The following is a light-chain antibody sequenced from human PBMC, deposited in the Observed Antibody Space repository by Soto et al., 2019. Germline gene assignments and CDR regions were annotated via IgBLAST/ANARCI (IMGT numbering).Light chain of an antibody. CDR3: ASYTANNTYV. J-gene: IGLJ1*01. V-gene: IGLV2-14*03. CDR1: RSDVGGSDY. CDR2: DVN. Sequence: QSVLTQSASVSGSPGQSITISCTGTRSDVGGSDYVSWYQQHPDKAPKLVIYDVNDRPSGVSDRFSGSKSGNTASLTISGLQAEDEADYYCASYTANNTYVFGNGTKLTVL.